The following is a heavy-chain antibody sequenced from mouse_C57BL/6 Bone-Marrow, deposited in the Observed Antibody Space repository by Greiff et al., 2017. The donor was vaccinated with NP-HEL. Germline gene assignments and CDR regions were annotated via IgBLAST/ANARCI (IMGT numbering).Heavy chain of an antibody. J-gene: IGHJ3*01. CDR3: TQSKYEYDGIAY. CDR2: IRFKSDNSAT. CDR1: GFTFSNYW. V-gene: IGHV6-3*01. Sequence: EVQVVESGGGLVQPGGSMKLSCVASGFTFSNYWMNWVRQSPEKGLEWVAQIRFKSDNSATHYAESVKGRFTISRDDSKCSDYLQMTNLRAEDNGIYCCTQSKYEYDGIAYWGQGTLVTVSA. D-gene: IGHD2-4*01.